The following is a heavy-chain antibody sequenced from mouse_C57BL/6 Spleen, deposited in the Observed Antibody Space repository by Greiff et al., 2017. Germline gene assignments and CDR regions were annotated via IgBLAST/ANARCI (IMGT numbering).Heavy chain of an antibody. Sequence: EVQLQQSGAELVKPGASVKLSCTASGFNIKDYYMHWVKQRTEQGLEWIGRIDPEDGETKYAPKFPGKATITADTSSTTAYLQLSSLTSEDTAVYYCARFYSNGGVDGDLGDWGTGTTVTVSS. CDR3: ARFYSNGGVDGDLGD. CDR2: IDPEDGET. V-gene: IGHV14-2*01. J-gene: IGHJ1*03. D-gene: IGHD2-13*01. CDR1: GFNIKDYY.